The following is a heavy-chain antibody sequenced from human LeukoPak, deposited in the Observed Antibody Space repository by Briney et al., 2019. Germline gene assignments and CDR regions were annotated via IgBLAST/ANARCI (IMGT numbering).Heavy chain of an antibody. J-gene: IGHJ4*02. CDR3: SSLNDYGDYGRQDY. V-gene: IGHV4-39*01. Sequence: SETLSLTCTVSGGSISISSSYWGWIRQPPGKGLEWIASIYYTGSTYYNTSLKSRLTISIDTSKNQFSLEVFSVTAADTAVYCCSSLNDYGDYGRQDYWGQGTLVTVSS. CDR1: GGSISISSSY. D-gene: IGHD4-17*01. CDR2: IYYTGST.